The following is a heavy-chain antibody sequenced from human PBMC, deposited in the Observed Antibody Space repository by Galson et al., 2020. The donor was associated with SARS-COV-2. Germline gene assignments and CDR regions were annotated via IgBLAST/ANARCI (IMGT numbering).Heavy chain of an antibody. J-gene: IGHJ2*01. CDR3: ARGVNYYDGSGYYLNWYFDL. Sequence: SETLSLTCTVSGGSISGFYWSWIRQPPGKGLEWIGYIYYSGCTNYNPSLKSRVTISVDMSKNQFSLKLSSVTAADTAVYYCARGVNYYDGSGYYLNWYFDLWGRGTLVTVSS. CDR1: GGSISGFY. V-gene: IGHV4-59*01. D-gene: IGHD3-22*01. CDR2: IYYSGCT.